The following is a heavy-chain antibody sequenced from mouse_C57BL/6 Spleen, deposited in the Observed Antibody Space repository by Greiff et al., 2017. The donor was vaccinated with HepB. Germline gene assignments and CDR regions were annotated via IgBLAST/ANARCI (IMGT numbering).Heavy chain of an antibody. CDR2: IWWDDDK. D-gene: IGHD2-12*01. Sequence: QVTLKVSGPGILQPSQTLSLTCSFSGFSLSTFGMGVGWIRQPSGKGLEWLAHIWWDDDKYYNPALKSRLTISKDTSKNQVFLKIANVDTADTATYYCARIYDSHWYFDVWGTGTTVTVSS. CDR1: GFSLSTFGMG. V-gene: IGHV8-8*01. J-gene: IGHJ1*03. CDR3: ARIYDSHWYFDV.